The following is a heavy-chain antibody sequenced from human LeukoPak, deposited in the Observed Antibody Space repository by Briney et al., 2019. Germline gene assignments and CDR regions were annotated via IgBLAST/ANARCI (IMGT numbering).Heavy chain of an antibody. D-gene: IGHD6-19*01. Sequence: ASVKVSCKASGYTFTGHYIHWVRQAPGQGLEWMGWINPNSGGTNYAQKFRGRITMTRDTSISTAYMELSGLMSDDMAVYYCSRTKWGRAVSGLDYWGQGTLVTVSS. CDR3: SRTKWGRAVSGLDY. CDR2: INPNSGGT. J-gene: IGHJ4*02. V-gene: IGHV1-2*02. CDR1: GYTFTGHY.